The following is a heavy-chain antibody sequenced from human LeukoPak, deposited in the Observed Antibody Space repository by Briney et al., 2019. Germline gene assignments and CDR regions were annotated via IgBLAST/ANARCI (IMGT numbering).Heavy chain of an antibody. CDR1: GNYW. D-gene: IGHD2-2*01. Sequence: GGSLTLSCTASGNYWMHWVRQAPGKGLVWVSHINRDGSWTTYVDSVKGRFTISKDNAKNMVYLQMSNLTAEDTAVYYCVSFYETYWGRGTLVTVSS. CDR2: INRDGSWT. J-gene: IGHJ4*02. CDR3: VSFYETY. V-gene: IGHV3-74*01.